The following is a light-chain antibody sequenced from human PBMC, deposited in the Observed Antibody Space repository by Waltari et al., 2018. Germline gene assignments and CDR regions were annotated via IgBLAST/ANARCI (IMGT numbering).Light chain of an antibody. Sequence: VSWYQQHQGKDPKLMMYEVSKRPSGVSNRFSASKSGNTASLTISGRQAEDEADYYCSSYTSSSTFGGGTKLTVL. V-gene: IGLV2-14*01. J-gene: IGLJ2*01. CDR2: EVS. CDR3: SSYTSSST.